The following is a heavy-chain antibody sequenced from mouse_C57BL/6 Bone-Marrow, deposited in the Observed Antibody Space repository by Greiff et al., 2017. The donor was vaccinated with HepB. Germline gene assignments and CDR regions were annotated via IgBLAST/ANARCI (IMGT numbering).Heavy chain of an antibody. D-gene: IGHD2-3*01. CDR1: GFSLTSYG. CDR3: AKKYDGYYDYAMDY. Sequence: QVQLQQSGPGLVQPSQSLSITCTVSGFSLTSYGVHWVRQSPGKGLEWLGVIWRGGSTDYNAAFMSRLSITKDNSKSQVFFKMNSLQADDTAIYYCAKKYDGYYDYAMDYWGQGTSVTVSS. J-gene: IGHJ4*01. V-gene: IGHV2-5*01. CDR2: IWRGGST.